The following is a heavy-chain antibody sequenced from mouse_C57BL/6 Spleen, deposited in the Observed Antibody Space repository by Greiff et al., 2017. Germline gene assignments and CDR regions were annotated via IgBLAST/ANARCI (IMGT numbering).Heavy chain of an antibody. Sequence: VQLQQSGPELVKPGASVKISCKASGYAFSSSWMNWVKQRPGKGLEWIGRIYPGDGDTNYNGKFKGKATLTADKSSSTAYMQLSSLTSEDAAVYFCARENDGYYVGYWGQGTTLTVSS. D-gene: IGHD2-3*01. CDR2: IYPGDGDT. J-gene: IGHJ2*01. CDR3: ARENDGYYVGY. V-gene: IGHV1-82*01. CDR1: GYAFSSSW.